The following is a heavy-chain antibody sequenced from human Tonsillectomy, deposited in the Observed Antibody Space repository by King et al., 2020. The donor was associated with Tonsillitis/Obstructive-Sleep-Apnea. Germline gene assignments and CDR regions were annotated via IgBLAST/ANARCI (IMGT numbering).Heavy chain of an antibody. V-gene: IGHV3-30*04. CDR1: GFTFSSYA. J-gene: IGHJ6*02. Sequence: VQLVESGGGVVQSGRSLRLSCAASGFTFSSYAMHWVRQAPGKGLEWAAVISYDGSNKYYADSVKGRFTISRDNSKNTLYLQMNSLRAEDTAVYYCARDPTWDYYYGMDVWGQGTTVTVSS. D-gene: IGHD7-27*01. CDR3: ARDPTWDYYYGMDV. CDR2: ISYDGSNK.